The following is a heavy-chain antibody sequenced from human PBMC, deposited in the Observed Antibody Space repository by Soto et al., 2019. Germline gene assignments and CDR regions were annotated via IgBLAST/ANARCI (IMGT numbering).Heavy chain of an antibody. V-gene: IGHV4-61*01. CDR2: MYYSGST. CDR3: ASGLYYYDSSGYYPDY. D-gene: IGHD3-22*01. J-gene: IGHJ4*02. Sequence: SETLSLTCTVSGAPVSSETHFWTWIRQPPGKGLEWIGYMYYSGSTNYNPSLKSRVTISVDTSKNQFSLKLSSVTAADTAVYYCASGLYYYDSSGYYPDYWGQGTLVTVSS. CDR1: GAPVSSETHF.